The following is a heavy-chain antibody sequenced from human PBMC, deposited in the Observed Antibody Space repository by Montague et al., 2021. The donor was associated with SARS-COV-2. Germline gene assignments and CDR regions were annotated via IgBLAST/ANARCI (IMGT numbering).Heavy chain of an antibody. V-gene: IGHV4-39*01. CDR3: ARESGSGSYLVY. CDR2: IYYSGST. J-gene: IGHJ4*02. CDR1: GGSISSSIYY. D-gene: IGHD3-10*01. Sequence: SETLSLTCTIPGGSISSSIYYWGWFSQLPGKGLEWIGSIYYSGSTYYNPSLKSRVTISVDTSKNQFSLKLSSVTAADTAVYYCARESGSGSYLVYWGQGTLVTVSS.